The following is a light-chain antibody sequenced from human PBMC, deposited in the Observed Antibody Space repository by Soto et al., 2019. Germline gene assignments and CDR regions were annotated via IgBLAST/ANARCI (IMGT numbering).Light chain of an antibody. V-gene: IGLV2-8*01. CDR3: SSYAGFNNYV. CDR1: GGDVGGYNY. CDR2: DVN. Sequence: QSALTHPPSASWSPGQSVTISCTGTGGDVGGYNYVSWYQQHPGKVPRLIIYDVNERPSGVPDRFSGSKSDNTASLTVSGLQAEDEADYYCSSYAGFNNYVFGTGTKVTVL. J-gene: IGLJ1*01.